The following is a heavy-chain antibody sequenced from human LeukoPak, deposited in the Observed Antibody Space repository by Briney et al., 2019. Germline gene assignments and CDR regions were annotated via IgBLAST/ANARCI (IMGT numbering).Heavy chain of an antibody. Sequence: GGSLRLSCAASGFTFSSYAMNWVRQAPGKGLEWVSAISGGGGSTYYADSVKGRFTISRDNAKNSLYLQMNSLRAEDTAVYYCARLILLWFGELLYYFDYWGQGTLVTVSS. D-gene: IGHD3-10*01. V-gene: IGHV3-23*01. CDR3: ARLILLWFGELLYYFDY. J-gene: IGHJ4*02. CDR1: GFTFSSYA. CDR2: ISGGGGST.